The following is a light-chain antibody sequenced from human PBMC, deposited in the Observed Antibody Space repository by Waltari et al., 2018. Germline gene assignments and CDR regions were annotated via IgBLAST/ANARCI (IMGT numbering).Light chain of an antibody. J-gene: IGKJ1*01. CDR2: DAS. V-gene: IGKV3-11*01. Sequence: EIVLTQSPATLSLSPGERATLSCRASQSVSSYLAWYQQKPGKAPRLLIYDASNRATGIPTRFSGSGSGTDFTLTISSLEPEDFAVYYCQQRSNWPRWTFGQGTKVEIK. CDR1: QSVSSY. CDR3: QQRSNWPRWT.